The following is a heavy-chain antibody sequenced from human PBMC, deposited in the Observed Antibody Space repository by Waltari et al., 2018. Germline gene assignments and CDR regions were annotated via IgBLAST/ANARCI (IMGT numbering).Heavy chain of an antibody. CDR2: ISSSGSTI. D-gene: IGHD6-6*01. V-gene: IGHV3-48*03. Sequence: EVQLVESGGGLVQPGGSLRLSCAASGFTFSSYEMNWVRQAPGKGLEWVSYISSSGSTIYYAYSVNGRFTISRDNAKNSLYLQMNSLRAEDTAVYYCARDRGSSSGAPYYFDYWGQGTLVTVSS. CDR1: GFTFSSYE. J-gene: IGHJ4*02. CDR3: ARDRGSSSGAPYYFDY.